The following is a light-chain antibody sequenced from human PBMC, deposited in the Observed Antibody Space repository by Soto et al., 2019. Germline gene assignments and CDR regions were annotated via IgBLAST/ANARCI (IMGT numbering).Light chain of an antibody. Sequence: EITMTQSPAILSVSPGERATLSCRASQSVLKNLAEFQQKPGQAPRLLILGASPRATGIPAGFSGSGSGTDFTLNISSVESEDFANYYCQQYNNRPYTFGQGNKLEI. J-gene: IGKJ2*01. V-gene: IGKV3-15*01. CDR1: QSVLKN. CDR2: GAS. CDR3: QQYNNRPYT.